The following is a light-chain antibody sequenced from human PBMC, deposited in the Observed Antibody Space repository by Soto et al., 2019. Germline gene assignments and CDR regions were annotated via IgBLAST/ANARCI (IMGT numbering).Light chain of an antibody. Sequence: EIVLTQSTGTLSLSPGERATLSCRASQSVSSSYLAWYQQKPGQAPRLLIYGASSRATGIPDRFSGSGSGTDFTLTISRLEPEDFAVYYFQQYGSSPPYTFGQGTKLEIK. CDR1: QSVSSSY. CDR2: GAS. J-gene: IGKJ2*01. CDR3: QQYGSSPPYT. V-gene: IGKV3-20*01.